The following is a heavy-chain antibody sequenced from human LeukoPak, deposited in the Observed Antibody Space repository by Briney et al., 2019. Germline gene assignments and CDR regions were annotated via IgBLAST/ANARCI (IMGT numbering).Heavy chain of an antibody. CDR1: GFTFSTYR. D-gene: IGHD3-10*01. Sequence: PGGSLRLSCAASGFTFSTYRMNWVRQAPGKGLEWVSYFSSSSGTMYYADSVRGRFTISRDIAKNSLYLQMNSLRAEDTAVYYWATVGNSWFYDYWGQGTLVTVSS. CDR3: ATVGNSWFYDY. CDR2: FSSSSGTM. V-gene: IGHV3-48*01. J-gene: IGHJ4*02.